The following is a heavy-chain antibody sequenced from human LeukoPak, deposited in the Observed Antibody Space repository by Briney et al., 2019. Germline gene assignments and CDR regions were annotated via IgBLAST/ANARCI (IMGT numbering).Heavy chain of an antibody. V-gene: IGHV4-59*01. CDR2: IYYSGNT. J-gene: IGHJ5*02. D-gene: IGHD2-2*01. Sequence: PSETLSLTCTVSGGSISSYYWSWIRQPPGKGLEWIGYIYYSGNTNYNPSLKSRVTMSLDTSKNQFSLKMSSVTAADPAVYYCARDLGYCSSTSCYNWFGPWGQGSLVTVSS. CDR3: ARDLGYCSSTSCYNWFGP. CDR1: GGSISSYY.